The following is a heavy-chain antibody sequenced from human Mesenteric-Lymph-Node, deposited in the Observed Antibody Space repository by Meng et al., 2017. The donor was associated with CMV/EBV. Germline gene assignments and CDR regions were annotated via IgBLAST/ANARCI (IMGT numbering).Heavy chain of an antibody. CDR2: VNPNSGGT. CDR1: GYTFNDHY. Sequence: ASVKVSCKASGYTFNDHYIHWLRQAPGQGPEWMGWVNPNSGGTDSRQKFQGRVTMTSDSSISTVYMELSSLRPDDTAVYYCARDSFLLSASWQPPSHNFDYWGQGALVTVSS. J-gene: IGHJ4*02. V-gene: IGHV1-2*02. CDR3: ARDSFLLSASWQPPSHNFDY. D-gene: IGHD2-15*01.